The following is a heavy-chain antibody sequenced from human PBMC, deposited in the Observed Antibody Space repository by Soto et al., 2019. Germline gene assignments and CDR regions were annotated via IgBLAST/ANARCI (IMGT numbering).Heavy chain of an antibody. CDR2: IYYTGST. CDR3: ARRYSSSHDF. V-gene: IGHV4-59*01. Sequence: SETLSLTCTVSGGSISSYYCSWIRQPPGKGLEWIGYIYYTGSTNYNPSLKSRVTISVDTSKNQFSLKLTSVTAADTAVYYCARRYSSSHDFWGQGTLVTVSS. D-gene: IGHD6-6*01. J-gene: IGHJ4*02. CDR1: GGSISSYY.